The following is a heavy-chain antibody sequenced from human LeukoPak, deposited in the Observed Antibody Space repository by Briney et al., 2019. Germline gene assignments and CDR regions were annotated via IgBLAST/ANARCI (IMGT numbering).Heavy chain of an antibody. Sequence: SVKVSCKTSGFTFTTYTMHWVRQAPGQRLEWMGWINAANGNTQYSQKFQGRVTITRDTSASTAYMELSSLRSEDTAVYYCARGAPIRVAVAATFDPWGQGTLVTVPS. J-gene: IGHJ5*02. V-gene: IGHV1-3*01. CDR2: INAANGNT. D-gene: IGHD6-19*01. CDR3: ARGAPIRVAVAATFDP. CDR1: GFTFTTYT.